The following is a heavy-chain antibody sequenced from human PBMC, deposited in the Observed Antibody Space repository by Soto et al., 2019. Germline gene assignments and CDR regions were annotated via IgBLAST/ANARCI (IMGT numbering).Heavy chain of an antibody. CDR3: TTAYCDFWSID. CDR1: GFTFSNAW. CDR2: IKSKTDGGTT. D-gene: IGHD3-3*01. Sequence: EVQLVESGGGLVKPGGSLRLSCAASGFTFSNAWMSWVRQAPGKGLEWVGRIKSKTDGGTTAYAAPVKGRFTISRDGSKNTLYLQMNSLKTEDRAVYYCTTAYCDFWSIDWGQGTLVTVSS. V-gene: IGHV3-15*01. J-gene: IGHJ4*02.